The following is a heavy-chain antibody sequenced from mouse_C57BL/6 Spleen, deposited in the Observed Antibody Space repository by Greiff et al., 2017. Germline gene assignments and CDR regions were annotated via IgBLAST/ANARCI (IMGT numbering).Heavy chain of an antibody. Sequence: VQPQQPGAELVKPGASVKLSCKASGYTFTSYWMQWVKQRPGQGLEWIGEIDPSDSYTNYNQKFKGKATLTVDTSSSTAYMQLSSLTSEDSAVYYCAKTAQATPYYFDYWGQGTTLTVSS. D-gene: IGHD3-2*02. CDR1: GYTFTSYW. CDR3: AKTAQATPYYFDY. V-gene: IGHV1-50*01. J-gene: IGHJ2*01. CDR2: IDPSDSYT.